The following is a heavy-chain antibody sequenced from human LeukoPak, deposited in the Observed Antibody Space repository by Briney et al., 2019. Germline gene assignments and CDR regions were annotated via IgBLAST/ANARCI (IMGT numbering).Heavy chain of an antibody. J-gene: IGHJ4*02. CDR2: INSDGSST. Sequence: GSLRLSCAASGFTFSSYWMHWVRQAPGKGLVWVSRINSDGSSTIYADSVKGRFTISRDNAKNTLYLQMNSLRAEDTAVYYCARVSCSGNTCYRFGYWGQGTPVTVSS. CDR3: ARVSCSGNTCYRFGY. CDR1: GFTFSSYW. D-gene: IGHD2-15*01. V-gene: IGHV3-74*01.